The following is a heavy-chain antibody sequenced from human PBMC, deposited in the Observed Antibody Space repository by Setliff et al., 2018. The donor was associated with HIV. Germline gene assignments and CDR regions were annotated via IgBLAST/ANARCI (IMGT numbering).Heavy chain of an antibody. D-gene: IGHD3-16*02. Sequence: SETLSLTCAVSGGSISFYYWSWIRQPPGKGLEWIGSVHYTGSTSYNPSLKSRVTMSIDTSKNQFSLKLRFVTAADTAVYYCARRRSGSSYRFFNYWGLGSLVTVSS. CDR3: ARRRSGSSYRFFNY. CDR1: GGSISFYY. J-gene: IGHJ4*02. V-gene: IGHV4-59*04. CDR2: VHYTGST.